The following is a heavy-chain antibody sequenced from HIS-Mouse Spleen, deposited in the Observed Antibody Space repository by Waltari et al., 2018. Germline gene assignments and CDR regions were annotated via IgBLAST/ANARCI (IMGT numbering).Heavy chain of an antibody. J-gene: IGHJ4*02. CDR3: TSLSLGLLDY. D-gene: IGHD1-7*01. CDR1: GFTFSGSA. CDR2: SRSKANRYAT. Sequence: EVQLVESGGGLVQPGGSLKLSCAASGFTFSGSAMHWVRQASGKGLEWVGRSRSKANRYATEYAASVKGRFTISRDDSKNTAYLKMNSLKTEDTAVYYCTSLSLGLLDYWGQGTLVTVSS. V-gene: IGHV3-73*02.